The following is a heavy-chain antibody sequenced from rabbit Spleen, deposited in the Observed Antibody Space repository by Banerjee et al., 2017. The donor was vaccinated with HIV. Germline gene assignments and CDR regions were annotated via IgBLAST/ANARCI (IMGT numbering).Heavy chain of an antibody. CDR1: GFSFSSSYW. V-gene: IGHV1S40*01. CDR3: ARDLVAVIGWNFNL. Sequence: QSLEESGGDLVQPGASLTLTCKASGFSFSSSYWICWVRQAPGKGLEWIACINIVTGKSVYASWAKGRFIMSRTSSTTVTLQMTSLTAADTATYFCARDLVAVIGWNFNLWGPGTLVTVS. D-gene: IGHD1-1*01. CDR2: INIVTGKS. J-gene: IGHJ4*01.